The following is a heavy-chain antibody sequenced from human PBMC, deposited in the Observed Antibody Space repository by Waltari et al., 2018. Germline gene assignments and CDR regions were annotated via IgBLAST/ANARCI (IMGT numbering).Heavy chain of an antibody. D-gene: IGHD3-16*01. CDR2: IYYSGST. J-gene: IGHJ4*02. CDR1: GGSISSYY. CDR3: AREVEGGFDY. Sequence: QVQLQESGPGLVKPSETLSLTCTVSGGSISSYYWSWIRQPPGKGLEWIGYIYYSGSTNYNPSLKSRFTISVDTSKNQFSLKLSSVTAADTAVYYCAREVEGGFDYWGQGTLVTVSS. V-gene: IGHV4-59*01.